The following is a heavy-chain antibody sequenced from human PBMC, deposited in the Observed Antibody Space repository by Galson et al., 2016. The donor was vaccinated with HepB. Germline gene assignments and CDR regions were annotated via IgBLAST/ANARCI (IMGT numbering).Heavy chain of an antibody. V-gene: IGHV3-7*03. D-gene: IGHD3-3*01. CDR3: VRATRVADY. CDR1: GFTFGRYW. CDR2: IKPDGSEK. J-gene: IGHJ4*02. Sequence: SLRLSCAASGFTFGRYWMSWVRQAPGKGLEWLADIKPDGSEKGSVDSVKGRFTISRDNAENSLYLQMSSLRAEDTAMYYCVRATRVADYWGQGTLVTVSP.